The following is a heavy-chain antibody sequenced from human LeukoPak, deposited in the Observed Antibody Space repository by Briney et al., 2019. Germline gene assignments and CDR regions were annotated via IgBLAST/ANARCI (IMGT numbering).Heavy chain of an antibody. J-gene: IGHJ5*02. CDR3: ASATRGGYYDH. D-gene: IGHD3-22*01. CDR1: GFSFSSYD. Sequence: GGSLRLSCAASGFSFSSYDCHWVRQRKGESPEWVSAIGTAGDTYDPGSVEGRFTISGENAKNSLYLQMNILEVGDTAVYYCASATRGGYYDHWGQGTLVSVSS. CDR2: IGTAGDT. V-gene: IGHV3-13*01.